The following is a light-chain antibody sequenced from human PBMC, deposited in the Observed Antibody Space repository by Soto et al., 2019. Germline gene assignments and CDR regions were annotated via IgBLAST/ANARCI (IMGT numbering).Light chain of an antibody. CDR3: ASITRSSTSV. V-gene: IGLV2-14*01. J-gene: IGLJ1*01. Sequence: QSALSHPASVSWSPGQSITISCTGTSSDVGGYEYVSWYQHQPDKAPKLIIYDVTNRPSGVSTRFSGSKSGNTASLTISGIQTEDEADYYCASITRSSTSVFGTGTKVTVL. CDR2: DVT. CDR1: SSDVGGYEY.